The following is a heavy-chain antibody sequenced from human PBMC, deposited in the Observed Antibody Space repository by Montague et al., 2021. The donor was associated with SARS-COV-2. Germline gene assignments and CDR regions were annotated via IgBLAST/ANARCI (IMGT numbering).Heavy chain of an antibody. J-gene: IGHJ5*02. Sequence: SETLSLTCTVSGGSISSYYWCWIRLPPGKGLEWIGYIYYSGSTNYNPSLKRRVTISVDMSKNQFSLKLSAVTAADTAVYYCARAKMNRITIFGVVAEFDPWGQGTLVTVSS. CDR1: GGSISSYY. CDR3: ARAKMNRITIFGVVAEFDP. D-gene: IGHD3-3*01. V-gene: IGHV4-59*01. CDR2: IYYSGST.